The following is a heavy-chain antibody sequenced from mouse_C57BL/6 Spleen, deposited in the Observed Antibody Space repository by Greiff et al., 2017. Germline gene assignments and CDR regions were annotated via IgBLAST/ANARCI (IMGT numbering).Heavy chain of an antibody. D-gene: IGHD1-1*01. CDR2: IYPGDGDT. Sequence: QVQLQQPGPELVKPGASVKISCKASGYAFSSYWMNWVKQRPGQGLEWIGRIYPGDGDTNYNGKFKGKATLTADKSSSTAYMQLSSLTSEDSAVYFCARYDYGGYAMDYWGQGTSVTVAS. J-gene: IGHJ4*01. CDR3: ARYDYGGYAMDY. CDR1: GYAFSSYW. V-gene: IGHV1-82*01.